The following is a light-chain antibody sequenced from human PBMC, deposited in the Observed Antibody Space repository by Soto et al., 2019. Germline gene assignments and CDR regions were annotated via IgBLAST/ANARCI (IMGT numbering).Light chain of an antibody. J-gene: IGKJ4*02. CDR1: QSISSY. V-gene: IGKV3-11*01. CDR3: PQYTNWPLT. Sequence: EVVLTQSPDTLSMPPGERATLSCRASQSISSYLAWYQQKPGQAPRLLIYDASSRATGIPARFSGSGSGTDFTLTISSLQSDYFAVYYRPQYTNWPLTFGGGTKV. CDR2: DAS.